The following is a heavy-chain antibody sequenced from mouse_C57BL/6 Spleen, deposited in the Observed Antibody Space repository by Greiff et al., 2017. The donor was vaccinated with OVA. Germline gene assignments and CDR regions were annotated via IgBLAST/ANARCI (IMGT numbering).Heavy chain of an antibody. D-gene: IGHD1-1*01. CDR3: AGDDYYGSSLYYAMDY. V-gene: IGHV5-4*01. Sequence: EVQGVESGGGLVKPGGSLKLSCAASGFTFSSYAMSWVRQTPEKRLEWVATISDGGSYTYYPDNVKGRFTISRDNAKNNLYLQMSHLKSEDTAMYYCAGDDYYGSSLYYAMDYWGQGTSVTVSS. CDR1: GFTFSSYA. J-gene: IGHJ4*01. CDR2: ISDGGSYT.